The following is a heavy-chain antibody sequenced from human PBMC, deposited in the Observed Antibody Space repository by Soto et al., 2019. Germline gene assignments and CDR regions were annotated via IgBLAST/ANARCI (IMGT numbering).Heavy chain of an antibody. D-gene: IGHD2-8*01. V-gene: IGHV4-59*01. CDR1: GGSISSYY. CDR2: IYYSGST. Sequence: QVQLQESGPGLVKPSETLSLTCTVSGGSISSYYWSWIRQPPGKGLEWIGYIYYSGSTNYNPSLKSRVTISVDTSKNQFSLKLSSVTAADTAVYYCAVQGYCTNGVCFSGPLGYWGQGTLVTVSS. CDR3: AVQGYCTNGVCFSGPLGY. J-gene: IGHJ4*02.